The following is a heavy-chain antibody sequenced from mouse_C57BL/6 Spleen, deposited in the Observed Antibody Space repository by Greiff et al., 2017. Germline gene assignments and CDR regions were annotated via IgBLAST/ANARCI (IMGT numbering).Heavy chain of an antibody. V-gene: IGHV1-85*01. Sequence: VQLQQSGPELVKPGASVKLSCKASGYTFTSYDINWVKQRPGQGLEWIGWIYPRDGSTKYNEKFKGKATLTGDTSSSTAYMELHSLTSEDSAVYFCAREYGSSYGWYFDVWGTGTTVTVSS. CDR2: IYPRDGST. D-gene: IGHD1-1*01. CDR3: AREYGSSYGWYFDV. CDR1: GYTFTSYD. J-gene: IGHJ1*03.